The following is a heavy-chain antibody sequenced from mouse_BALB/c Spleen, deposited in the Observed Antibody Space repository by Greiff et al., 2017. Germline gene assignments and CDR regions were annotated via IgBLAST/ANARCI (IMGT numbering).Heavy chain of an antibody. J-gene: IGHJ4*01. CDR3: TRDDGNYYAMDY. Sequence: EVHLVESGGGLVKPGGSLKLSCAASGFTFSSYTMSWVRQTPEKRLEWVATISSGGSYTYYPDSVKGRFTISRDNAKNTLYLQMSSLKSEDTAMYYCTRDDGNYYAMDYWGQGTSVTVSS. CDR1: GFTFSSYT. V-gene: IGHV5-6-4*01. CDR2: ISSGGSYT. D-gene: IGHD2-1*01.